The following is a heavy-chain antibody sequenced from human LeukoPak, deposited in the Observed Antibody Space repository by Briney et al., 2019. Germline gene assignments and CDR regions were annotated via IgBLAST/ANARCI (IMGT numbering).Heavy chain of an antibody. V-gene: IGHV4-34*01. CDR3: ARRPLGYCSSTSCYAGLDY. Sequence: SETLSLTCAVYGGSFSGYYWSWIRQPPGKGLEWIGEINHSGSTNYNPSLKSRVTISVDTSKNQFSLKLSSVTAADTAVYYCARRPLGYCSSTSCYAGLDYWGQGTLVTVSS. J-gene: IGHJ4*02. D-gene: IGHD2-2*01. CDR1: GGSFSGYY. CDR2: INHSGST.